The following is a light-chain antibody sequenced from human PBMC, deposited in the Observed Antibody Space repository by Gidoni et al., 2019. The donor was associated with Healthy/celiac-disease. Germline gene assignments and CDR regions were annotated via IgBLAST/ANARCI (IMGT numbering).Light chain of an antibody. CDR1: QSVSSSY. Sequence: ELVLTQSPGTLSLSPGERATLSCRASQSVSSSYLAWYQQKPGQAPRLLIYGASSRATGIPDRFRGSGSGTDFTLTISRLEPEDFAVYYCQQYGSSPYTFGQXTKLEIK. J-gene: IGKJ2*01. CDR2: GAS. CDR3: QQYGSSPYT. V-gene: IGKV3-20*01.